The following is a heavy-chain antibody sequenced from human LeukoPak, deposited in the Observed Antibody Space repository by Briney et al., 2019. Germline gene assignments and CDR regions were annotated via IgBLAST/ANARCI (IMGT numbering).Heavy chain of an antibody. Sequence: ASVKVSCKASGYTFTSYDINWVRQATGQGLGWMGWMNPNSGNTGYAQKFQGRVTITRNTSISTAYMELSSLRSEDTAVYYCAINWNYALDAFDIWGQGTMVTVSS. CDR1: GYTFTSYD. CDR2: MNPNSGNT. J-gene: IGHJ3*02. V-gene: IGHV1-8*03. D-gene: IGHD1-7*01. CDR3: AINWNYALDAFDI.